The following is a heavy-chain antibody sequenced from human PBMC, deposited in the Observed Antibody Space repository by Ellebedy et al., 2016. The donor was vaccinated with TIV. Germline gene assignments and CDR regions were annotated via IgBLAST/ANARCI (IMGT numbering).Heavy chain of an antibody. CDR1: GDSISSTNYF. Sequence: MPSETLSLTCIVSGDSISSTNYFWGWIRQPPGKGLEWIGSLNYGGESYFDPSLRSRVTMSVDKSKSQVSLKLTSVTATDTAGYYCARGGGDRPHALDVWGQGTKVTVSS. D-gene: IGHD3-10*01. CDR2: LNYGGES. J-gene: IGHJ3*01. CDR3: ARGGGDRPHALDV. V-gene: IGHV4-39*07.